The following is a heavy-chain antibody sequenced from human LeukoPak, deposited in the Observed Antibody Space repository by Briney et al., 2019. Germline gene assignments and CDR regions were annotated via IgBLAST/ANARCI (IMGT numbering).Heavy chain of an antibody. Sequence: ASVKVSCKASGYTFTSYGISWVRQAPGQGLEWMGWISAYNGNTNYAQKLQGRVTMTTVTSTSTAYMELRSLRSDDTAVYYCARDGTYYYDSTVLSWGQGTLVTVSS. V-gene: IGHV1-18*01. D-gene: IGHD3-22*01. CDR3: ARDGTYYYDSTVLS. J-gene: IGHJ5*02. CDR1: GYTFTSYG. CDR2: ISAYNGNT.